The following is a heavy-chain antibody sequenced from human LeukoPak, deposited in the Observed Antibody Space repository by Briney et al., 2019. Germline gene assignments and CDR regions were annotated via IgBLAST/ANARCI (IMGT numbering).Heavy chain of an antibody. CDR2: FDPEDGET. Sequence: ASVKVSCKVSGYTLTELSMHWVRQAPGKGLEWMGGFDPEDGETIYAQKFQGRVTMTEDTSTDTAYMELSSLRSEDTAVYYCATGVPTGYYYNQHPDASDIWGQGTMVTVSS. CDR3: ATGVPTGYYYNQHPDASDI. CDR1: GYTLTELS. J-gene: IGHJ3*02. V-gene: IGHV1-24*01. D-gene: IGHD3-22*01.